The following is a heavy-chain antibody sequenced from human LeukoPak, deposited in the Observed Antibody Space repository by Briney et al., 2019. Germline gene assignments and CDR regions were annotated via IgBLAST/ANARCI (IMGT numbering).Heavy chain of an antibody. CDR3: ARLLHSGKLLPNWFDP. CDR1: GFTFSSYT. CDR2: ITSSSRDI. D-gene: IGHD3-16*01. Sequence: GGSLRLSCTASGFTFSSYTMNWVRQAPGKGLEWVSSITSSSRDIYYGDSVKGRFTISRDNAKNSLFLQMTSLRAEDTAMYYCARLLHSGKLLPNWFDPWGQGPLFTVSS. J-gene: IGHJ5*02. V-gene: IGHV3-21*01.